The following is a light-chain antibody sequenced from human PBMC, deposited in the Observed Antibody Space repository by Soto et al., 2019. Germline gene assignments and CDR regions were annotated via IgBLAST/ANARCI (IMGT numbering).Light chain of an antibody. CDR3: SSYTNSGTYV. V-gene: IGLV2-14*01. Sequence: QSALTQPASVSGSPGQSITISCTGTSSDVGAYNYVSWYQQHPGKAPKLMMYDVRNRPSGISDRFSVSKSGNTASLTISNLQADDEADYYCSSYTNSGTYVFGTGTKLTAL. J-gene: IGLJ1*01. CDR1: SSDVGAYNY. CDR2: DVR.